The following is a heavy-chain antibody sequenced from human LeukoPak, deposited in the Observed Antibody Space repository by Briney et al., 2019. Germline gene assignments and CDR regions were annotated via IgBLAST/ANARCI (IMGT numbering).Heavy chain of an antibody. CDR2: ISAYNGDA. CDR1: GYTFTSYG. V-gene: IGHV1-18*01. CDR3: ARALVVPAAMD. J-gene: IGHJ4*02. D-gene: IGHD2-2*01. Sequence: ASVKVSCKASGYTFTSYGISWVRQAPGQGLEWLGWISAYNGDANYAQKLQGRITMTTDTSTSTAYMEVRSLRSDDTAVYYCARALVVPAAMDWGQGTLVTVSS.